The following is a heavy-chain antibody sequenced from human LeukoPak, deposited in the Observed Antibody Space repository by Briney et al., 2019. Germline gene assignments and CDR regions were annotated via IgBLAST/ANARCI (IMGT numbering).Heavy chain of an antibody. D-gene: IGHD6-6*01. V-gene: IGHV3-23*01. CDR3: ATAPKPYSSSDLH. J-gene: IGHJ4*02. CDR1: GFTFSSYA. Sequence: GGSLRLSCAASGFTFSSYAMSWVRQAPGKGLEWVSAISGSGGSTYYADSVKGRFTISRDNSKNTLYLQMSSLRAEDTAVYYCATAPKPYSSSDLHWGQGTLVTVSS. CDR2: ISGSGGST.